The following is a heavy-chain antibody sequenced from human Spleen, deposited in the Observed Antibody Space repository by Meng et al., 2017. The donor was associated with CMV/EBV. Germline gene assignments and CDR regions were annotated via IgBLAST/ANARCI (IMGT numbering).Heavy chain of an antibody. J-gene: IGHJ4*02. CDR1: GYTFITYA. Sequence: QVQLVQPGAGLKKPGASVKGSCKASGYTFITYAINWVRQAPGQGLEWMGWINSDTGNPMYAKGFTGRFVFSVDTSVSTAYLQIRSLKAEDTAVYYCAALERGGTDYWGQGTLVTVSS. CDR3: AALERGGTDY. D-gene: IGHD1-14*01. V-gene: IGHV7-4-1*02. CDR2: INSDTGNP.